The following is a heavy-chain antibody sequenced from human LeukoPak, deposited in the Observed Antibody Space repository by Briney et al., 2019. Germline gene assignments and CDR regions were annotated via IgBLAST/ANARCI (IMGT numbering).Heavy chain of an antibody. CDR2: ISYDGSNK. CDR1: KFTFSSYA. J-gene: IGHJ5*02. Sequence: GGSLRLSCAASKFTFSSYAMHWVRQAPGKGLEWVTVISYDGSNKSYADSVKGRFTISRDNSKNTLYLQMNSLRAEDTAVYYCARSGFRSSSSCYMGFDPWGQGTLVTVSS. CDR3: ARSGFRSSSSCYMGFDP. V-gene: IGHV3-30*01. D-gene: IGHD2-2*02.